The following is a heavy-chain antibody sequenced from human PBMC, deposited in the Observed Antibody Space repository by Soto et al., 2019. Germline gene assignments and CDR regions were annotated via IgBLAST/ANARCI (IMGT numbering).Heavy chain of an antibody. J-gene: IGHJ3*02. D-gene: IGHD4-17*01. CDR3: ARDTVTTSDDAFDI. Sequence: WTWIRQPPGKRLEWIGYDYYSGSTNYNPSLKSRVTISVDMSKNQFSLKLSSVTAADTAVYYCARDTVTTSDDAFDIWGQGTMVTVSS. CDR2: DYYSGST. V-gene: IGHV4-59*01.